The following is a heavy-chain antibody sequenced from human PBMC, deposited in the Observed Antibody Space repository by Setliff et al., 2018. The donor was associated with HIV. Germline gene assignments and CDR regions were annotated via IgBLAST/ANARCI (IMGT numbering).Heavy chain of an antibody. CDR2: INSDGSIT. V-gene: IGHV3-74*01. Sequence: PGGSLRLSCGASGFSFGNHWMYWVRQAPGKGLVWVSRINSDGSITDYADSVKGRFTISRDNAKNTLYMQMNSLRAEDTAVYYCARPYTVWVYGMDLWGQGTAVTVS. J-gene: IGHJ6*02. CDR1: GFSFGNHW. D-gene: IGHD2-8*01. CDR3: ARPYTVWVYGMDL.